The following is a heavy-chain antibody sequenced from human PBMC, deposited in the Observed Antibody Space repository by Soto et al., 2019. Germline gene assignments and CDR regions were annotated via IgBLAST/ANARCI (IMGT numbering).Heavy chain of an antibody. CDR2: ISYDGSHK. D-gene: IGHD7-27*01. J-gene: IGHJ3*01. CDR1: GFTFTNYA. CDR3: ARKGDPTNWGSGNAFDV. V-gene: IGHV3-30-3*01. Sequence: QVQLVESGGGVVQPGRSLRLSCAASGFTFTNYAIHWVRQAPGKGLEWVAVISYDGSHKYYADSVKGRFTISRDNSKNTLYLPMNSLRVEDTAVYYCARKGDPTNWGSGNAFDVWGQGTMVTVSS.